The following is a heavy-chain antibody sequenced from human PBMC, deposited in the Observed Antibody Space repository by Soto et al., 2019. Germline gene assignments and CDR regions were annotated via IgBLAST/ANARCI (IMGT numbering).Heavy chain of an antibody. CDR3: ARIATFGWLTWFAP. V-gene: IGHV1-8*01. CDR2: MNPGSGDT. D-gene: IGHD3-16*01. Sequence: GASVELSWEASGDGFTSNYRRWVRQSTGQGLEWMGWMNPGSGDTGYAQKFQGRVTMTRDISIATAYMELSSLRSDDTAIYYRARIATFGWLTWFAPWGKGTLVTVSS. CDR1: GDGFTSNY. J-gene: IGHJ5*02.